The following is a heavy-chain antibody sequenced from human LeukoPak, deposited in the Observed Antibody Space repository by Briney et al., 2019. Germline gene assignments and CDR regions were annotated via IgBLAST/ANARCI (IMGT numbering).Heavy chain of an antibody. Sequence: GGSLRLSCVASGFTVNGNYMSWVRQAPGKGLEWVSVIYSGGTTYYADSVKGRFTISRDNSKNTLYLQMNSLRAEDTAMYYCARVGHYGSGSCFESWGQGTLVTVSS. J-gene: IGHJ4*02. D-gene: IGHD3-10*01. CDR1: GFTVNGNY. CDR3: ARVGHYGSGSCFES. V-gene: IGHV3-53*01. CDR2: IYSGGTT.